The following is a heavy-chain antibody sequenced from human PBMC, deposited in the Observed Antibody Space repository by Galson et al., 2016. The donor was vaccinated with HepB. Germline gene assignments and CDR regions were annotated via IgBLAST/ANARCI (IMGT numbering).Heavy chain of an antibody. D-gene: IGHD3-10*01. CDR1: GFTFHDYG. V-gene: IGHV3-20*04. J-gene: IGHJ4*02. CDR3: AGGLYGSGGTNYFDY. Sequence: SLRLSCAASGFTFHDYGMTWVRQVPGKGLEWVSGLNWNGGRTGYTDSVKGRFTISRDNAKKSPYLQMNSLRAEDTAFYYRAGGLYGSGGTNYFDYWGQGTLVTVSS. CDR2: LNWNGGRT.